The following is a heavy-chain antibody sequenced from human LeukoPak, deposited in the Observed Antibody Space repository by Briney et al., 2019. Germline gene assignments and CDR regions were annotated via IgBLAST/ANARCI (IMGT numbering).Heavy chain of an antibody. CDR2: INHSGST. Sequence: SETLSLTCAVYGGSFSGYYWSWIRQPPGKGLEWIGEINHSGSTNYNPSLKSRVTISVDTSKNQFSLKLSSVTAADTAVYYCARQTDYYGSGSHTYYYYYYMDVWGKGTTVTVSS. J-gene: IGHJ6*03. CDR1: GGSFSGYY. V-gene: IGHV4-34*01. CDR3: ARQTDYYGSGSHTYYYYYYMDV. D-gene: IGHD3-10*01.